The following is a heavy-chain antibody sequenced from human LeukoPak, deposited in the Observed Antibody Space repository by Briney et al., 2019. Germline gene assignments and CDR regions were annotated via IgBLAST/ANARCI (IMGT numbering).Heavy chain of an antibody. V-gene: IGHV3-21*01. CDR1: GFTFSSYG. CDR3: ARGRDGYNPADY. CDR2: ISSSSSYI. Sequence: GGTLRLSCAASGFTFSSYGMSWVRQAPGKGLEWVSSISSSSSYIYYADSVKGRFTISRDNAKNSLYLQMNSLRAEDTAVYYCARGRDGYNPADYWGQGTLVTVSS. D-gene: IGHD5-24*01. J-gene: IGHJ4*02.